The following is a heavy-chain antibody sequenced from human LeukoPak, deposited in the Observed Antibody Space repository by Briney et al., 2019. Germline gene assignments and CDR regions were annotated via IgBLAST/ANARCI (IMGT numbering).Heavy chain of an antibody. CDR3: ARGTLLGATPFDY. D-gene: IGHD1-26*01. Sequence: PSETLPLTCAVYGGSFSGYYWSWIRQPRGKWLEWIGEINHSGSTNYNPSLKSRVTISVDTSKNQFSLKLSSVTAADTAVYYCARGTLLGATPFDYWGQGTLVTVSS. J-gene: IGHJ4*02. CDR1: GGSFSGYY. V-gene: IGHV4-34*01. CDR2: INHSGST.